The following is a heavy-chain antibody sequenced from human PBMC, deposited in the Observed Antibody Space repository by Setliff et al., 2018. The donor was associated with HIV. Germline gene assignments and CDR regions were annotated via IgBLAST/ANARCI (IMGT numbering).Heavy chain of an antibody. V-gene: IGHV3-72*01. Sequence: GGSLRLSCAASGFTFSSYWMSWVRQAPGKGLEWVGRTRNKANGYITEYGASVQGRFTISRDNSKGSLSLQMNNLKAEDTAVYYCVRAAAGLDIWSQGIRVTVSS. J-gene: IGHJ4*02. CDR3: VRAAAGLDI. CDR1: GFTFSSYW. CDR2: TRNKANGYIT.